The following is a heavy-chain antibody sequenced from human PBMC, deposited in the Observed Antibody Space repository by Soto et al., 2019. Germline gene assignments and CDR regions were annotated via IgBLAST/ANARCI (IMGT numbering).Heavy chain of an antibody. V-gene: IGHV5-51*01. D-gene: IGHD1-1*01. CDR1: GYSFTSYW. Sequence: GESLKISCKDSGYSFTSYWIGWVRQMPGKGLEWMGIIYPSDSDTRYSPSFRGQVTISADKSISTAYLQWSSLKASDTAMYHCARLGIGRQTEGYYYGMDVWGQGTTVTVSS. CDR3: ARLGIGRQTEGYYYGMDV. J-gene: IGHJ6*02. CDR2: IYPSDSDT.